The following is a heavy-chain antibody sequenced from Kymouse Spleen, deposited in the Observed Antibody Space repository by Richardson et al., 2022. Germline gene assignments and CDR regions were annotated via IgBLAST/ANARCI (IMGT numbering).Heavy chain of an antibody. Sequence: QVQLQQSGPGLVKPSQTLSLTCAISGDSVSSNSAAWNWIRQSPSRGLEWLGRTYYRSKWYNDYAVSVKSRITINPDTSKNQFSLQLNSVTPEDTAVYYCAREKLRGTGTTGNYYYGMDVWGQGTTVTVSS. D-gene: IGHD1-7*01. CDR3: AREKLRGTGTTGNYYYGMDV. V-gene: IGHV6-1*01. J-gene: IGHJ6*02. CDR2: TYYRSKWYN. CDR1: GDSVSSNSAA.